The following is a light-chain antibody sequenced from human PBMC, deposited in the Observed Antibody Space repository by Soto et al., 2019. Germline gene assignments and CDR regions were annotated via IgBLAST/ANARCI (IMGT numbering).Light chain of an antibody. CDR1: QSVSSY. Sequence: EIVLTQSPATLSLSPGERATLSCRASQSVSSYLAWYQQKLGQAPRLLIHDASNRATGITARFSGSGSGTDFTLTISSLEPEDFAVYYCQQRSNWPLTFGGGTKVEIK. CDR3: QQRSNWPLT. V-gene: IGKV3-11*01. J-gene: IGKJ4*01. CDR2: DAS.